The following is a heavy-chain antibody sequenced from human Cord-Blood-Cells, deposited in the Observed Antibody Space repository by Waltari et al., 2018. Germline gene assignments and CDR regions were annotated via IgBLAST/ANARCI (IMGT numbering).Heavy chain of an antibody. CDR2: INHSGST. D-gene: IGHD3-22*01. Sequence: QVQLQQWGAGLLKPSETLSLTCAVYGGSFSGYYWSWILQPPGKGLEWIGEINHSGSTNYNPSLKSRVTISVDTSKNQFSLKLSSVTAADTAVYYCARGRLNSSGYYDAFDIWGQGTMVTVSS. J-gene: IGHJ3*02. CDR3: ARGRLNSSGYYDAFDI. CDR1: GGSFSGYY. V-gene: IGHV4-34*01.